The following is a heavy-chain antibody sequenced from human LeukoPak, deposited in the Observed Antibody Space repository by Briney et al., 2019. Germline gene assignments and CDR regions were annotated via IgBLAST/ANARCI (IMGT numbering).Heavy chain of an antibody. CDR3: ARDSDPLWFGEME. CDR2: ISSSSSTI. V-gene: IGHV3-48*04. CDR1: GFTFSSYS. Sequence: GGSLRLSCAASGFTFSSYSMNWVRQAPGKGLEWVSYISSSSSTIYYADSVKGRFTISRDNAKNSLYLQMNSLRAEDTAVYYCARDSDPLWFGEMEWGQGTLVTVSS. J-gene: IGHJ4*02. D-gene: IGHD3-10*01.